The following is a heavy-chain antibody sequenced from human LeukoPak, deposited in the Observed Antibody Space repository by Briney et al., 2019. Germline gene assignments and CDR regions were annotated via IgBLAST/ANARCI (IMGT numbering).Heavy chain of an antibody. CDR1: GFSFNTYS. CDR3: ANSYSSSSAFYFDY. D-gene: IGHD6-6*01. V-gene: IGHV3-23*01. J-gene: IGHJ4*02. Sequence: PGGSLRLSCAASGFSFNTYSMNWVRQTPGKGLEWVSSISDSGSNTYYADSVTGRFTISRDNSKNTVYLQLNSLRAEDTAIYYCANSYSSSSAFYFDYWGQGTLVNVSS. CDR2: ISDSGSNT.